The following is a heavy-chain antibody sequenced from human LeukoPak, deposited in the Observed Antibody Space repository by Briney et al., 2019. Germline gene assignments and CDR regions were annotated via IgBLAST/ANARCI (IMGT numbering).Heavy chain of an antibody. D-gene: IGHD6-19*01. V-gene: IGHV4-39*01. J-gene: IGHJ4*02. CDR2: IYYSGST. CDR1: GGSISSSSYY. Sequence: PSETLSLTCTVSGGSISSSSYYWGWIRQPPGKGLEWIGSIYYSGSTYYNPSLKSRVTISVDTSKNQFSLKLSSVTAADTAVYYCARLTKQWPSDYWGQGTLVTVSS. CDR3: ARLTKQWPSDY.